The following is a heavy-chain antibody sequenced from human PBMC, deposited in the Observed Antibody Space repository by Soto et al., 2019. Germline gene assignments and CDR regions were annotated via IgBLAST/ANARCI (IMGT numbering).Heavy chain of an antibody. CDR1: EFTFGNYW. D-gene: IGHD3-10*01. J-gene: IGHJ6*02. CDR2: INPDGSQT. Sequence: EVQLVESGGGLVQPGGSLRLSCAASEFTFGNYWLHWVRQAPGTGLVWVSRINPDGSQTAYADSVKGRFTISRDNAKKTLYLQLNSLRAEDTAVYYCTRDSFRPDASGTYYYYGMDVWDQGTTVTVSS. CDR3: TRDSFRPDASGTYYYYGMDV. V-gene: IGHV3-74*01.